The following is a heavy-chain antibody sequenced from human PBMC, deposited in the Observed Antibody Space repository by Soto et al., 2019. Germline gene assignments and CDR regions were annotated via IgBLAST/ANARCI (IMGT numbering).Heavy chain of an antibody. CDR2: ISAYNGNT. V-gene: IGHV1-18*01. CDR3: AREGLYHYYGMDV. Sequence: ASVKVSCKASGGTFSSYGISWVRQAPGQGLEWMGWISAYNGNTNYAQKLQGRVTTTTDTSTSTAYMELRSLRSDDTAVYYCAREGLYHYYGMDVWGQGTTVTVSS. J-gene: IGHJ6*02. CDR1: GGTFSSYG. D-gene: IGHD3-16*01.